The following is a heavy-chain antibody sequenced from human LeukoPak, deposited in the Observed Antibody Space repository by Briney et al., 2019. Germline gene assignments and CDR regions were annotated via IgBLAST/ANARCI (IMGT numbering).Heavy chain of an antibody. J-gene: IGHJ5*02. CDR1: GGSISSGSYY. V-gene: IGHV4-61*02. D-gene: IGHD3-22*01. CDR2: IYTSGIT. Sequence: SETLSLTCTVSGGSISSGSYYWSWIRQPAGKGLEWIGRIYTSGITNYNPSLKSRVTISVDTSKNQFSLKLSSVTAADTAVYYCARGVTMIVGPWFDPWGQGTLVTVSS. CDR3: ARGVTMIVGPWFDP.